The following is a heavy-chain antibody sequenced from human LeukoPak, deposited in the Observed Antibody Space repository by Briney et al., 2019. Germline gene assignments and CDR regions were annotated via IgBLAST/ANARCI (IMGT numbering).Heavy chain of an antibody. Sequence: GGSLRLSCAASGFTFSSYAMRWVRQAPGKGREWGSAISGSGGSTYYADSVKGRFTISRDNSKNTLYLQMNSLRAEDTAGYYCAKLEPGSSWPIPYSYYGMDVWGQGTTVTVSS. CDR2: ISGSGGST. D-gene: IGHD6-13*01. V-gene: IGHV3-23*01. J-gene: IGHJ6*02. CDR3: AKLEPGSSWPIPYSYYGMDV. CDR1: GFTFSSYA.